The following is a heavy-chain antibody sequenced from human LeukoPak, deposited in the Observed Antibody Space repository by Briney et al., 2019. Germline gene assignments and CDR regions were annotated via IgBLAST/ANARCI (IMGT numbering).Heavy chain of an antibody. V-gene: IGHV1-24*01. D-gene: IGHD3-10*01. CDR1: GYTLTELS. CDR2: FDPEDGET. CDR3: ATPSMVRGVMLYYFDY. Sequence: ASVKVSCKVSGYTLTELSMHWVRQAPGKGLEWMGGFDPEDGETIYAQKFQSRVTMTEDTSTDTAYMELSSLRSEDTAVYYCATPSMVRGVMLYYFDYWGQGTLVTVSS. J-gene: IGHJ4*02.